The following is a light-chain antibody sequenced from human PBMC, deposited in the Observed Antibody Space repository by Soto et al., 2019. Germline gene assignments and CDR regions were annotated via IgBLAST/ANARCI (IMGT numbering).Light chain of an antibody. CDR1: QSVSSY. V-gene: IGKV3-11*01. J-gene: IGKJ3*01. Sequence: EIVLTQSPATLSLSPGERATLSCSASQSVSSYLAWYQHKPGQSPRLLIYDASNRATGIPDRFSVSGSGTDFTLTLSSLEPDDFAFSYCQQRSNWLLFTFGPGTKVDIK. CDR3: QQRSNWLLFT. CDR2: DAS.